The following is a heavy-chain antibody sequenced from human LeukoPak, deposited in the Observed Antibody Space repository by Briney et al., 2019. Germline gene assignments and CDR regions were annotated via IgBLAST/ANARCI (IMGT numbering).Heavy chain of an antibody. Sequence: PSETLSLTCTVSGGSISSSSYYWGWIRQPPRKGLEWIGSIYYSGSTYYNPSLKSRVTISVDTSKNQCSLKLSSVTAAATAVYYGSRHRYCSSTRCYSDWGEATLVTVSS. CDR1: GGSISSSSYY. CDR2: IYYSGST. CDR3: SRHRYCSSTRCYSD. V-gene: IGHV4-39*01. D-gene: IGHD2-2*01. J-gene: IGHJ4*02.